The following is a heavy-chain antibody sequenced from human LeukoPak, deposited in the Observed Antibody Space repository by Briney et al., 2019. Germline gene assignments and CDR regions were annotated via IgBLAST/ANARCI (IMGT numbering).Heavy chain of an antibody. V-gene: IGHV4-39*07. CDR3: ARRRLRLGGGSWFDP. J-gene: IGHJ5*02. Sequence: SETLSLTCTVSGGSISSSTYYWGWIRQPPGKGLECIGTIYYSGSAYYNPSLKSRVTISVDTSKNQFSLKLSSVTAADTAVYYCARRRLRLGGGSWFDPWGQGTLVTVSS. CDR1: GGSISSSTYY. D-gene: IGHD3-16*01. CDR2: IYYSGSA.